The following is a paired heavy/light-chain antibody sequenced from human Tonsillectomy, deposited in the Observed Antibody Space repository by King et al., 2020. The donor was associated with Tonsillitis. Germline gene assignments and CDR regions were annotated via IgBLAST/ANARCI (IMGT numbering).Light chain of an antibody. CDR3: QQYDNWPPLT. CDR1: HSVTTN. Sequence: EIVMTQSPATLSVSPGERATLSCRASHSVTTNLAWYQQKPGQAPRLLIYGASTRATGIPARFSGSGSGTEFTLTISSLQSEDFAVYYCQQYDNWPPLTFGGGTKVEIK. J-gene: IGKJ4*01. CDR2: GAS. V-gene: IGKV3-15*01.
Heavy chain of an antibody. V-gene: IGHV1-2*02. CDR2: INPNSGGP. CDR3: ARVRARMIVVVNSFDY. Sequence: QVQLVQSGAEVKKPGASVKVSCKASGYTFTDYYMHWVRQAPGQGLEWMGWINPNSGGPNYARKFQGRVAMTRDTSISTAYMELSRLTSDDTAVYFCARVRARMIVVVNSFDYWGQGTLVTVSS. CDR1: GYTFTDYY. D-gene: IGHD3-22*01. J-gene: IGHJ4*02.